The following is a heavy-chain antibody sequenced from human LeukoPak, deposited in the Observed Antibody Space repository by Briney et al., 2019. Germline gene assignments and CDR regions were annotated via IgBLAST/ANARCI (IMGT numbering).Heavy chain of an antibody. CDR1: GYTFTGYY. V-gene: IGHV1-2*02. CDR3: ARDTSDSSGYLPY. CDR2: INPNSGGT. D-gene: IGHD3-22*01. J-gene: IGHJ4*02. Sequence: ASVKVSCKASGYTFTGYYMHWVRQAPGQGLEWMGWINPNSGGTNYAQKFQGRVTMTRDTSISTAYMELSRPRSDDTAVYYCARDTSDSSGYLPYWGQGTLVTVSS.